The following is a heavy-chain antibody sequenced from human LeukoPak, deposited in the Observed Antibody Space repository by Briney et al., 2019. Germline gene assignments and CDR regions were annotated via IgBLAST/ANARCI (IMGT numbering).Heavy chain of an antibody. CDR3: ARERTYYYDMNWFDP. Sequence: SETLSLTCAVYGGSFSGYYWSWIRQPPGKGLEWIGEIYHSGSTNYNPSLKSRVTISVDTSKNQFSLKLSSVTAADTAVYYCARERTYYYDMNWFDPWGQGTLVTVSS. CDR1: GGSFSGYY. D-gene: IGHD3-22*01. V-gene: IGHV4-34*01. J-gene: IGHJ5*02. CDR2: IYHSGST.